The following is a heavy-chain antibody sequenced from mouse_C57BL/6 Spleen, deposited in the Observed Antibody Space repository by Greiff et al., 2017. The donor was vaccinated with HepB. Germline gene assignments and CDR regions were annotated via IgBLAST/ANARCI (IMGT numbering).Heavy chain of an antibody. J-gene: IGHJ4*01. CDR2: IYPGSGNT. V-gene: IGHV1-76*01. Sequence: QVQLKESGAELVRPGASVKLSCKASGYTFTDYYINWVKQRPGQGLEWIARIYPGSGNTYYNEKFKGKATLTAEKSSSTAYMQLSSLTSEDSAVYFCARERPHYAMDYWGQGTSVTVSS. CDR3: ARERPHYAMDY. CDR1: GYTFTDYY.